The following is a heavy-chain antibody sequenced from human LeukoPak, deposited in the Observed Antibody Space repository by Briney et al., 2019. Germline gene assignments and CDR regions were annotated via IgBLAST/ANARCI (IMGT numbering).Heavy chain of an antibody. CDR2: IYYSGST. CDR3: AREGGYCSSTSCPNWFDP. CDR1: GGSISSSSYY. D-gene: IGHD2-2*03. V-gene: IGHV4-39*02. J-gene: IGHJ5*02. Sequence: SETLSLTCTVSGGSISSSSYYWGWIRQPPGKGLEWIGSIYYSGSTYYNPSLKSRVTISVDTSKNQFSLKLSSVTAADTAVYYCAREGGYCSSTSCPNWFDPWGQGTLVTVSS.